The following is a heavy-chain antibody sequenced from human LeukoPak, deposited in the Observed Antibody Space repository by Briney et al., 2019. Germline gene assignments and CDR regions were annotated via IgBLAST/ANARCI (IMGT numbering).Heavy chain of an antibody. CDR2: IWYDGSNK. V-gene: IGHV3-33*08. D-gene: IGHD3-22*01. CDR1: GFTFSTYA. J-gene: IGHJ4*02. Sequence: GRSLRLSCAASGFTFSTYAMHWVRQAPGKGLEWVAVIWYDGSNKYYADSVKGRFTISRDNSKNTLYLQMNSLRAEDTAVYYCAREDSGYVNDYYDSSGYYPDYWGQGTLVTVSS. CDR3: AREDSGYVNDYYDSSGYYPDY.